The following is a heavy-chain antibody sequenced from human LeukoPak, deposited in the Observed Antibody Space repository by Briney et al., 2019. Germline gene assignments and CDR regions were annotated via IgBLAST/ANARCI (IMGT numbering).Heavy chain of an antibody. J-gene: IGHJ3*02. V-gene: IGHV1-2*02. CDR1: GYTFTGYY. Sequence: ASVKVSCKPSGYTFTGYYIHWVRQAPGHGLEWMGWINPNNGANYNKEKFQGSVTMTRDTSISSAYMEVSRLRSDDTALYYCARGSLNDYLSIDMWGQGTMVTVSS. CDR2: INPNNGAN. CDR3: ARGSLNDYLSIDM. D-gene: IGHD5/OR15-5a*01.